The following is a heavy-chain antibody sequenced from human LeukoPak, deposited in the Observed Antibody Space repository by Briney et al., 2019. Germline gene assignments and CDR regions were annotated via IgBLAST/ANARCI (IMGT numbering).Heavy chain of an antibody. CDR2: IYYSGST. CDR3: AALEGGYDFSFDY. V-gene: IGHV4-30-4*01. CDR1: GGSISSGDYY. D-gene: IGHD5-12*01. Sequence: SETLSLTCTVSGGSISSGDYYWRWIRQPPRKGLEWIGYIYYSGSTYYNPSLKSRVTISVDTSKNQFSLKLSSETAADTAVYYCAALEGGYDFSFDYWGQGTLVTVSS. J-gene: IGHJ4*02.